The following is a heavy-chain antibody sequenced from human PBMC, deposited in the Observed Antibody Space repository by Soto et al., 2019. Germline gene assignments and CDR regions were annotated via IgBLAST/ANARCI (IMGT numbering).Heavy chain of an antibody. D-gene: IGHD2-15*01. Sequence: QVQLVESGGGVVQPGRSLRLSCAASGFTFTTYAIHWVRQAPGKGLEWVAVISNDGRGKYYADSVKGRFTISRDNSTNTLYLQMNSLISDDTAVYYCARDQCFGGGRSCYYFDFWGQGTLVTVSS. CDR1: GFTFTTYA. CDR2: ISNDGRGK. J-gene: IGHJ4*02. V-gene: IGHV3-30*04. CDR3: ARDQCFGGGRSCYYFDF.